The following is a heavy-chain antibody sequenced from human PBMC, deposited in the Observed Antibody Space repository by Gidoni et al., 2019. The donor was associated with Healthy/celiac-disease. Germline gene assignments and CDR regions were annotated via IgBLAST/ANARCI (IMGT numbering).Heavy chain of an antibody. CDR3: ARTWGNWNHEVPFDY. CDR1: GFTFSSYA. J-gene: IGHJ4*02. V-gene: IGHV3-64*01. D-gene: IGHD1-1*01. Sequence: GFTFSSYAMHWVRQAPGKGLEYVSAISSNGGSTYYANSVKGRFTISRDNSKNTLYLQMGSLRAEDMAVYYCARTWGNWNHEVPFDYWGQGTLVTVSS. CDR2: ISSNGGST.